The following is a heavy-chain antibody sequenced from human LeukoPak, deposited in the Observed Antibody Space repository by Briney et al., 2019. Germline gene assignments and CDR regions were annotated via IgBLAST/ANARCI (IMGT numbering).Heavy chain of an antibody. J-gene: IGHJ4*02. V-gene: IGHV1-24*01. D-gene: IGHD4-17*01. CDR3: ARGLNDYGDYEVFDY. Sequence: FDPEDGETIYAQKFQGRVTMTEDTSTDTAYMELSSLRSEDTAVYYCARGLNDYGDYEVFDYWGQGTLVTVSS. CDR2: FDPEDGET.